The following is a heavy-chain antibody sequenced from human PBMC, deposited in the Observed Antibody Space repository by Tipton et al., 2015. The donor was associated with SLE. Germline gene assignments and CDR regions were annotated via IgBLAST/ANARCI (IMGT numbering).Heavy chain of an antibody. V-gene: IGHV4-39*07. CDR1: GGSVSSSSSY. Sequence: TLSLTCTVSGGSVSSSSSYWGWIRQPPGQGLEWIGSIYYRGGTHYNPSLKSRVTVSVDRTKNQFSLIVSSVTAADTAVYYCARAPPGNFWSAYYSGSPFDYWGQGTLVTVSP. CDR2: IYYRGGT. D-gene: IGHD3-3*01. CDR3: ARAPPGNFWSAYYSGSPFDY. J-gene: IGHJ4*02.